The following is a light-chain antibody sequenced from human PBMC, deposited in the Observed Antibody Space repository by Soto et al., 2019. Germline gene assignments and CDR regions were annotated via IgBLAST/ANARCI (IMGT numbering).Light chain of an antibody. CDR3: QRYNSVPNT. CDR1: QGISSY. J-gene: IGKJ3*01. CDR2: GAS. Sequence: DIQMTQSPSSLSASVGDGVTITCRASQGISSYLAWYQQKPGQVPKLLIYGASTLHSGVPSRFSGSGSGTDFTLTINSLQPEDVATYYCQRYNSVPNTFGPGTKADIK. V-gene: IGKV1-27*01.